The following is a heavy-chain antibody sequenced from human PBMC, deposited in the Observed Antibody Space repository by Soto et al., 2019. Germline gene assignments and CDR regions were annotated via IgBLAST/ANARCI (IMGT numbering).Heavy chain of an antibody. CDR2: ISYEGSRK. V-gene: IGHV3-30*18. Sequence: PGGSLRLSCAASGFTFSSYGMHWVRQAPGKGLEWLAVISYEGSRKFYADSVKGRFTISRDDSENSVYLQMNNLRPEDTSIYYCAKDWTPRQVPQYFFDFWGQGTLVTVSS. CDR3: AKDWTPRQVPQYFFDF. D-gene: IGHD3-3*01. CDR1: GFTFSSYG. J-gene: IGHJ4*01.